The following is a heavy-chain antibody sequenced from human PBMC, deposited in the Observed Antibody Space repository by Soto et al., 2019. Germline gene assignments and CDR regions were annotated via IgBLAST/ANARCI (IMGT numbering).Heavy chain of an antibody. CDR3: ARDRIAAASYYYGMDV. Sequence: GGSLRLSCAASGFTFSSYAMHWVRQAPGKGLEWVAVISYDGSNKYYADSVKGRFTISRDNSKNTLCLQMNSLRAEDTAVYYCARDRIAAASYYYGMDVWGQGTTVTVSS. D-gene: IGHD6-13*01. CDR1: GFTFSSYA. J-gene: IGHJ6*02. V-gene: IGHV3-30-3*01. CDR2: ISYDGSNK.